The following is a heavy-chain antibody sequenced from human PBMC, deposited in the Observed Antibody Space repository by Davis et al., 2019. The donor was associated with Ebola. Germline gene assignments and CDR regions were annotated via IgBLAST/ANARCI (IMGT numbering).Heavy chain of an antibody. V-gene: IGHV1-18*01. J-gene: IGHJ4*02. Sequence: AASVKVSCKASGYTFTSYDINWVRQATGQGLEWMGWMNPNSGNTNYAQKLQGRVTMTTDTSTSTAYMELRSLRSDDTAVYYCARAFDYWGQGTLVTVSS. CDR3: ARAFDY. CDR2: MNPNSGNT. CDR1: GYTFTSYD.